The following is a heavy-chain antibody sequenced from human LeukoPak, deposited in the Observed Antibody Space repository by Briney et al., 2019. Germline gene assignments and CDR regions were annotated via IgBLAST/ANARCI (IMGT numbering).Heavy chain of an antibody. Sequence: PSETLSLTCAVYGGSFSGYYWSWIRQPPGKGLEWIGEINHSGSTNYNPSLKSRVTISVDTSKNQFSLKLSSVTAADTAVYYCASSGVQRYCSGGSCHYYYYGRDVWGQGTTVTVSS. CDR2: INHSGST. V-gene: IGHV4-34*01. J-gene: IGHJ6*02. CDR1: GGSFSGYY. D-gene: IGHD2-15*01. CDR3: ASSGVQRYCSGGSCHYYYYGRDV.